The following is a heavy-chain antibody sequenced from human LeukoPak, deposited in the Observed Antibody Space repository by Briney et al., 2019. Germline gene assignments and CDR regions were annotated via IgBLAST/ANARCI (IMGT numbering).Heavy chain of an antibody. V-gene: IGHV3-30*02. D-gene: IGHD3-3*01. CDR2: IRYDGSNK. CDR3: AKDISIRDDFWSGRYYFDY. CDR1: GFTFSGYA. J-gene: IGHJ4*02. Sequence: GGSLRLSCAASGFTFSGYAMSWVRQAPGKGLEWVAFIRYDGSNKYYADSVKGRFTISRDNSKNTLYLQMNSLRAEDTAVYYCAKDISIRDDFWSGRYYFDYWGQGTLVTVSS.